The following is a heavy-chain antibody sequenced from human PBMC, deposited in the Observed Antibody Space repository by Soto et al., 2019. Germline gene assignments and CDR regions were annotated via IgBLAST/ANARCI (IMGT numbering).Heavy chain of an antibody. CDR2: ISYDGSNK. J-gene: IGHJ6*02. V-gene: IGHV3-30*18. D-gene: IGHD1-1*01. Sequence: GGSLRLSCAASGFTFSSYGMHWVRQAPGKGLEWVAVISYDGSNKYYADSVKGRFTISRDNSKNTLYLQMNSLRAEDTAVYYCAKDISRTTGTTSYYYYGMDVWGQGTTVTVSS. CDR1: GFTFSSYG. CDR3: AKDISRTTGTTSYYYYGMDV.